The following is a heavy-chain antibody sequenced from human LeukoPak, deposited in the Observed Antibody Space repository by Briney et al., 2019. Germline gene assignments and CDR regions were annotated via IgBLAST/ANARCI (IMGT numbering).Heavy chain of an antibody. D-gene: IGHD3-10*01. CDR2: ITWNSGNI. J-gene: IGHJ4*02. Sequence: GRSLRLSCAASGFTFDDYAIHWVRQAPGKGLEWVSGITWNSGNIAQADSVKGRFTISRDNAKNSLHLQMDSLRPEDTALYYCAKSRGYHGSGREPFDYWGQGTLVTASS. CDR3: AKSRGYHGSGREPFDY. CDR1: GFTFDDYA. V-gene: IGHV3-9*01.